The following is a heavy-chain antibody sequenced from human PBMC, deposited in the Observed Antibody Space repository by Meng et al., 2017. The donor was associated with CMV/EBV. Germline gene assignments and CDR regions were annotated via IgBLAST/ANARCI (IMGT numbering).Heavy chain of an antibody. CDR3: ARVTASSRTGSYYNGNY. CDR2: ISYDGSNK. Sequence: GESLKISCAASGFTFSSYSMHWVRQAPGKGLEWVAVISYDGSNKYYADSVKGRFTISRDNSKNTLYLQMNSLRAEGTAVYYCARVTASSRTGSYYNGNYWGQGTLVTVSS. J-gene: IGHJ4*02. D-gene: IGHD3-10*01. CDR1: GFTFSSYS. V-gene: IGHV3-30-3*01.